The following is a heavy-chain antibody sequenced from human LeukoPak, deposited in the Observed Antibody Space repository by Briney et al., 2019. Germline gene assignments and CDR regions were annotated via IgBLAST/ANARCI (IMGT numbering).Heavy chain of an antibody. J-gene: IGHJ5*02. V-gene: IGHV3-7*03. CDR2: IKTDGSEK. CDR1: GFTFSSYW. D-gene: IGHD3-9*01. CDR3: ARDYTGYFP. Sequence: GGSLRLSCEASGFTFSSYWMSWVRQAPGKGLEWVANIKTDGSEKYYVDSVKGRFTISRDNAKNSLYPQMNSLRAEDTAVCYCARDYTGYFPWGQGTLVIVSS.